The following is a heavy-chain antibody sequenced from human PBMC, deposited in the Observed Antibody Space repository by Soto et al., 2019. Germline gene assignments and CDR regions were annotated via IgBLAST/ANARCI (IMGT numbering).Heavy chain of an antibody. V-gene: IGHV1-69*05. Sequence: QVQLVQSGAEVKKPGSSVKVSCKASGGTFSSYAISWVRQAPGQGLEWMGGIIPIFGTANYAQKFQGRVTTTXDXCRSTAYMELSSLRSEDTAVYYCARSERWLQAENDYWGQGTLVTVSS. CDR2: IIPIFGTA. J-gene: IGHJ4*02. CDR1: GGTFSSYA. CDR3: ARSERWLQAENDY. D-gene: IGHD5-12*01.